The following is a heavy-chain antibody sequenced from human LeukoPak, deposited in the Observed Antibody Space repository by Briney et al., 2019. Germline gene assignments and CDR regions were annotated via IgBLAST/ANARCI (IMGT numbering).Heavy chain of an antibody. CDR1: GGSISSGGYY. Sequence: SETLSLTCTVSGGSISSGGYYWSWIRQHPGKGLEWIEYIYYSGSTYYTPSLKSRVTISVDTSKNQFSLKLSSVTAADTAVYYCARDRYDYVWGSYLYGMDVWGQGTTVTVSS. V-gene: IGHV4-31*03. J-gene: IGHJ6*02. CDR2: IYYSGST. D-gene: IGHD3-16*01. CDR3: ARDRYDYVWGSYLYGMDV.